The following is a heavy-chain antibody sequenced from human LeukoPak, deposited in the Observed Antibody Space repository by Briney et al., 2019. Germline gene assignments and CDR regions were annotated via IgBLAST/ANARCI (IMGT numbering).Heavy chain of an antibody. CDR3: ARELDYGYMAFDI. Sequence: GGSLRLSCAASGFTFSDYYMSWIRQAPGKGLEWVSYISSSGSTIYYADSVKGRFTISRDNSKNTLYLQMNSLRAEDTAVYYCARELDYGYMAFDIWGQGTMVTVSS. D-gene: IGHD4/OR15-4a*01. J-gene: IGHJ3*02. CDR2: ISSSGSTI. CDR1: GFTFSDYY. V-gene: IGHV3-11*01.